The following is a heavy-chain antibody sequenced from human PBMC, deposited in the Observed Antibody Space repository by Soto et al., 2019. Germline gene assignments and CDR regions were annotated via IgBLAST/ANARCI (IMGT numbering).Heavy chain of an antibody. CDR3: AKDIMAVAPRSPDY. J-gene: IGHJ4*02. CDR2: ISGSGGST. V-gene: IGHV3-23*01. CDR1: GFTFSSYA. D-gene: IGHD6-19*01. Sequence: PGGSLRLSCAASGFTFSSYAMSWVRQAPGKGLEWVSAISGSGGSTYYADYVKGRFTISRDNSKNTLYLKMNSLRAEDTAVYYCAKDIMAVAPRSPDYWGQGTLVTVSS.